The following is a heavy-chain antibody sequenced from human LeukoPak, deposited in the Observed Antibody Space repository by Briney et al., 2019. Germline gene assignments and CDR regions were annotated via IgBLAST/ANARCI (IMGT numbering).Heavy chain of an antibody. CDR1: GFTFSSFA. CDR3: ASGSWELLLLDY. J-gene: IGHJ4*02. Sequence: GGSLRLSCAASGFTFSSFAMSWIRQAPGKGLEWGSSIDKIGVGTYYADSVRGRFTISRDNSKNTLFLQMNSLRAEDTAVYYCASGSWELLLLDYWGQGTLVTVSS. D-gene: IGHD1-26*01. CDR2: IDKIGVGT. V-gene: IGHV3-23*01.